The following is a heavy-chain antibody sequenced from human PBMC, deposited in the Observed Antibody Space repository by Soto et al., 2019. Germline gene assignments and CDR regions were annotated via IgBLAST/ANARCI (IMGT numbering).Heavy chain of an antibody. Sequence: HGESLKISCKGSGYTFTNYWIGWVRQMPGKGLEWMGIIYPGDSDTKYNPSFQGQVTISADKSITTTYLRWTSLKASDTAIYYCAASIFYYGMGVWGQGTTGTVSS. J-gene: IGHJ6*02. CDR1: GYTFTNYW. V-gene: IGHV5-51*01. CDR3: AASIFYYGMGV. CDR2: IYPGDSDT.